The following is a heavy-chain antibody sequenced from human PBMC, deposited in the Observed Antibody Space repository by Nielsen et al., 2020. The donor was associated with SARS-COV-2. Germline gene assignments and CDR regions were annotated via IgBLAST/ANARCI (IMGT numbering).Heavy chain of an antibody. Sequence: ASVKVSCKASEYSFSDYYVHWVRQAPGQGLEWMGIIKPSGDSTMYAQKFQGRVTMSRDTSTSTVYMELSSLRSEDTAVYYCARDGSRAFDFWGQGTLVTVSS. V-gene: IGHV1-46*01. CDR2: IKPSGDST. J-gene: IGHJ4*02. CDR1: EYSFSDYY. CDR3: ARDGSRAFDF. D-gene: IGHD1-26*01.